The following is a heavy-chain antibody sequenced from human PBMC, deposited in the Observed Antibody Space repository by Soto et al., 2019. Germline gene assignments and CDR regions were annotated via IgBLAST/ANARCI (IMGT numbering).Heavy chain of an antibody. J-gene: IGHJ4*01. Sequence: ASVKVSCKASGYTFTSYGISWVRQAPGQGLEWMGWISAYNGNTNYAQKLQGRVTMTTDTSKSTAYMDLRTLRSAAPPFFYSARDSSSGCYDFDYWGHGTPVPVSS. V-gene: IGHV1-18*01. CDR1: GYTFTSYG. CDR2: ISAYNGNT. CDR3: ARDSSSGCYDFDY. D-gene: IGHD6-19*01.